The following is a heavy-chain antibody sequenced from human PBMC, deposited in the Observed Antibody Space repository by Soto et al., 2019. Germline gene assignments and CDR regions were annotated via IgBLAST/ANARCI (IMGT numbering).Heavy chain of an antibody. Sequence: VQLVESGGGLVKPGGSLRLSCAASGFTFSDYYMSWIRQAPGKGLEWVSYISSSGSTIYYADSVKGRFTISRDNAKNSLYLQMNSLRAEDTAVYYCARYSGVVVPAAEYWYFDLWGRGTLVTVSS. CDR2: ISSSGSTI. V-gene: IGHV3-11*01. CDR1: GFTFSDYY. J-gene: IGHJ2*01. CDR3: ARYSGVVVPAAEYWYFDL. D-gene: IGHD2-2*01.